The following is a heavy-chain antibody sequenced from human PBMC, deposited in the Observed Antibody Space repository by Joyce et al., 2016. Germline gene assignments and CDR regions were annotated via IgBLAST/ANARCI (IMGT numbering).Heavy chain of an antibody. D-gene: IGHD1-1*01. CDR3: ARPPRGTTSKFDY. J-gene: IGHJ4*02. CDR2: IYPGDSET. V-gene: IGHV5-51*01. CDR1: GDSFSDFW. Sequence: EVQLVQSGAVVKKPGDSLKISCMASGDSFSDFWIGWVRQMPGKGLDGMGGIYPGDSETKYSPSFEGQVTISADRSLGTAYLQWNSLEASDSAMYYCARPPRGTTSKFDYWGQGTLVTVSS.